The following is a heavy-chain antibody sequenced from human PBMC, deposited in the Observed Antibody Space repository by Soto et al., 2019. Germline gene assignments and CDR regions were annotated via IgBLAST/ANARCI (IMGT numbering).Heavy chain of an antibody. Sequence: SETLSLTCTVSGGSISSGDYYWSWIRQPPGKGLEWIGYIYYSVGTYYSPSLKSLLTISVATSKTQFSLNLSSVTAAATAVYYCASGLYWFDPWGQGTRVTVSP. CDR3: ASGLYWFDP. D-gene: IGHD5-12*01. CDR1: GGSISSGDYY. V-gene: IGHV4-30-4*01. J-gene: IGHJ5*02. CDR2: IYYSVGT.